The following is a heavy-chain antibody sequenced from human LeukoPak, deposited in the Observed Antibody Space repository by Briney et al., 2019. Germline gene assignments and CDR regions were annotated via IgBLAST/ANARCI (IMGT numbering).Heavy chain of an antibody. D-gene: IGHD2-15*01. Sequence: SVKVSCKASGGTFSSYAISWVRQAPGQGLEWMGGIIPIFGTANYAQKFQGRVTIAADESTSTAYMELSSLRSEDTAVYYCARVGVAAKRSYYFDYWGQGTLVTVSS. CDR2: IIPIFGTA. CDR3: ARVGVAAKRSYYFDY. V-gene: IGHV1-69*01. J-gene: IGHJ4*02. CDR1: GGTFSSYA.